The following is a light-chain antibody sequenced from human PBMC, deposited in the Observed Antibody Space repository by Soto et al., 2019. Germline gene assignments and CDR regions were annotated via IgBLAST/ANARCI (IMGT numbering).Light chain of an antibody. V-gene: IGKV4-1*01. CDR2: WAS. J-gene: IGKJ1*01. Sequence: DIVMTQSPDSLAVSLGERATINCKSSQSALSSSNNENYLSWYQQKPGQPPKFLINWASTRESGVPVRFSGSESGTDFTLTISSLQAEDVAVYYCQQYYSSPLTFGQGTKVEIK. CDR3: QQYYSSPLT. CDR1: QSALSSSNNENY.